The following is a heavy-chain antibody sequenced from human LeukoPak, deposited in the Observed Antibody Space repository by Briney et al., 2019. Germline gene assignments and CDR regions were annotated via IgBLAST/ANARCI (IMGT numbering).Heavy chain of an antibody. V-gene: IGHV1-69*05. CDR3: ARESPTMLDFDY. CDR2: IIPIFGTA. Sequence: ASAKVSCKASGGTFSSYAISWVRQAPGQGLEWMGRIIPIFGTANYAQKFQGRVTITTDESTSTAYMELSSLRSEDTAVYYCARESPTMLDFDYWGQGSLVTVSS. CDR1: GGTFSSYA. D-gene: IGHD3-10*02. J-gene: IGHJ4*02.